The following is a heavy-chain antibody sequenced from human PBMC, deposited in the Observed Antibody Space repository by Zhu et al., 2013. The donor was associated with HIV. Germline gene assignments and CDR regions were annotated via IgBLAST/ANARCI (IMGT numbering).Heavy chain of an antibody. Sequence: QVHLVQPGVVVTKPGASVRVSCKASGYSFTSYDLNWVRQAPGKAPEWMGWINPNSGQTGLKQRFEGRLTLTCNTSSDTAYMDLDRVTYEDTATYFCARVTISYWSHWHGMGHWGXGTSVIVSS. D-gene: IGHD2-8*02. J-gene: IGHJ6*02. CDR2: INPNSGQT. V-gene: IGHV1-8*01. CDR1: GYSFTSYD. CDR3: ARVTISYWSHWHGMGH.